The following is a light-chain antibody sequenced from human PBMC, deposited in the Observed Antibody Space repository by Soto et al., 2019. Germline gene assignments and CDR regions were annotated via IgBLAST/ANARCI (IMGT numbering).Light chain of an antibody. Sequence: QSVLTQPPSASGTPGQRVTISCFGSGSNIGNNYVYWYQHLPGTAPKLIIYGNNMRPSGVPDRLSGSKSGTSASLAISGLRSEDEADYYCATWDDSLSGVVFGGGTKLTVL. V-gene: IGLV1-47*02. CDR3: ATWDDSLSGVV. CDR2: GNN. J-gene: IGLJ2*01. CDR1: GSNIGNNY.